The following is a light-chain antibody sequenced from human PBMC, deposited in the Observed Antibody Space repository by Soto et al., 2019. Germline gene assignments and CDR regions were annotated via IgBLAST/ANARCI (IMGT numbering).Light chain of an antibody. Sequence: EIVLTQSPATLSLSPVERAALCFRASQSVSRYLAWYQQKVGQAPRLLIYGASTRATGVPARFSGSGSGTEFTLSISSLQSQHFAVYYCQQYNSWPLTFGGGTKVDIK. CDR1: QSVSRY. V-gene: IGKV3-15*01. CDR2: GAS. J-gene: IGKJ4*01. CDR3: QQYNSWPLT.